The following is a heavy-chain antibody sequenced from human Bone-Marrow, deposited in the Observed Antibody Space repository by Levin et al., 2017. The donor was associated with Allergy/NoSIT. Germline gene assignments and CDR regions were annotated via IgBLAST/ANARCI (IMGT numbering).Heavy chain of an antibody. D-gene: IGHD2-15*01. CDR3: ARIRNGYSLGDVSDS. J-gene: IGHJ3*02. CDR1: GFTFSNYE. V-gene: IGHV3-48*03. CDR2: ISATASHK. Sequence: QSGGSLRLSCVVSGFTFSNYEMSWVRQAPGKGLEWVSYISATASHKYYADSVKGRFTVSRDNVKSSMYLDLNALRVEDTAVYYCARIRNGYSLGDVSDSWGHGTMVIVSS.